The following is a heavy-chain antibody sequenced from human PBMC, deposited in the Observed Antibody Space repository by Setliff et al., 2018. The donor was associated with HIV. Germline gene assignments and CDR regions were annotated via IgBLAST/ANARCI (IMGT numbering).Heavy chain of an antibody. CDR1: GYTFTSYG. V-gene: IGHV1-69*10. Sequence: LVKVSCKASGYTFTSYGISWVRQAPGQGLEWMGGIIPILGIANYAQKFQGRVTITADKSTSTAYMELSSLRSEDTAVYYCARVAGGYYFDYWGQGTLVTVSS. CDR2: IIPILGIA. CDR3: ARVAGGYYFDY. J-gene: IGHJ4*02.